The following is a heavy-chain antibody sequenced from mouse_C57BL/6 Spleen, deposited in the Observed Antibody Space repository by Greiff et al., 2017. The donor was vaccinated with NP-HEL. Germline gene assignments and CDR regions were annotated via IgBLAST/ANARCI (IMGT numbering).Heavy chain of an antibody. CDR1: GYTFTSYW. D-gene: IGHD4-1*01. J-gene: IGHJ4*01. CDR2: IDPSDSYT. CDR3: ARPGTGAMDY. Sequence: QVQLQQPGAELVKPGASVKLSCKASGYTFTSYWMQWVKQRPGQGLEWTGEIDPSDSYTNYNQKFKGKATLTVDTSSSTAYMQLSSLTSEDSAVYYCARPGTGAMDYWGQGTSVTVSS. V-gene: IGHV1-50*01.